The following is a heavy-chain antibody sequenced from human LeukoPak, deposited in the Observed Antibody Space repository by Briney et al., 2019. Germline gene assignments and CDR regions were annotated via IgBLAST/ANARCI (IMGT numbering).Heavy chain of an antibody. Sequence: ASVKVSCKASGYTFTGYYMHWVRQAPGQGLEWMGWINPNSGGTNYAQKFQGRVTMTRDTSISTAYMELSRLRSDDTAMYYCARERGGGTYYYGSGSSVAFDIWGQGTMVTVSS. D-gene: IGHD3-10*01. CDR2: INPNSGGT. V-gene: IGHV1-2*02. J-gene: IGHJ3*02. CDR3: ARERGGGTYYYGSGSSVAFDI. CDR1: GYTFTGYY.